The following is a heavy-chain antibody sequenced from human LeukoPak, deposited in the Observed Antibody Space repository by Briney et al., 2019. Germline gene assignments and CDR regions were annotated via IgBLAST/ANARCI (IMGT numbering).Heavy chain of an antibody. CDR2: INAGNGNT. Sequence: ASVKVSCKASGYTFTSYAMHWVRQAPGQRLEWMGWINAGNGNTKYSQKFQGRVTITRDTSASTAYMELSSLRSDDTAVYYCARDPMVRGVAHYFDYWGQGTLVTVSS. J-gene: IGHJ4*02. CDR3: ARDPMVRGVAHYFDY. V-gene: IGHV1-3*01. CDR1: GYTFTSYA. D-gene: IGHD3-10*01.